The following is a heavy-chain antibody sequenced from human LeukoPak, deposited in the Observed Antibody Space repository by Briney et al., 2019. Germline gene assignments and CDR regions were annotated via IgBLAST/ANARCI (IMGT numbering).Heavy chain of an antibody. CDR3: ARDFLHLGG. Sequence: GGSLRLSCAASGFTFRTSGMNWVRQAPGKGLEWVSYISSSGTTISYAQSVKGRFTITRDNAQNSLTLHMNTLRADDTAVYYCARDFLHLGGWGQGTMVTVSS. CDR2: ISSSGTTI. V-gene: IGHV3-48*01. CDR1: GFTFRTSG. D-gene: IGHD3-16*01. J-gene: IGHJ3*01.